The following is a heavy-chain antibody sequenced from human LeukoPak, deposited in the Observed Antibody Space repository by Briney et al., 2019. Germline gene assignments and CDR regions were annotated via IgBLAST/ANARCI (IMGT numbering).Heavy chain of an antibody. CDR2: INHSGST. CDR3: ARQTGSGLFILP. V-gene: IGHV4-34*01. CDR1: GGSFSGYY. Sequence: SETLSLTCAVYGGSFSGYYWSWIRQPPGKGLEWIGEINHSGSTNYNPSLKSRVTISVDTSKNQFSLRLTSVTAADTAVYYCARQTGSGLFILPGGQGTLATVSS. J-gene: IGHJ4*02. D-gene: IGHD3/OR15-3a*01.